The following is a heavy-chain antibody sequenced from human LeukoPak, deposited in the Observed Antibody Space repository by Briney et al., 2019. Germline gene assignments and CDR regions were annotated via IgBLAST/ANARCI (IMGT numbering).Heavy chain of an antibody. CDR2: IIPIFGTA. D-gene: IGHD6-13*01. Sequence: SVKVSCKASGGTFNSYANSWVRQAPGQGLEWMGGIIPIFGTANHAQKFQGRVTITTDESTSTAYMELSSLRSEDTAVYYCASIAAAGTDDAFDIWGQGTMVTVSS. V-gene: IGHV1-69*05. J-gene: IGHJ3*02. CDR3: ASIAAAGTDDAFDI. CDR1: GGTFNSYA.